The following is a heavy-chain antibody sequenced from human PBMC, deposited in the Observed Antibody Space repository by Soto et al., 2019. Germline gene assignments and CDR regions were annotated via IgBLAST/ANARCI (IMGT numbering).Heavy chain of an antibody. CDR1: GYTLTELS. Sequence: EASVKVSCKVSGYTLTELSMHWVRQAPGKGLEWMGGFDPEDGETIYAQKFQGRVTMTEDTSTDTAYMELSSLRSEDTAVYYCATENIAADGTRFWFDPWGQGTLVTVSS. CDR2: FDPEDGET. V-gene: IGHV1-24*01. D-gene: IGHD6-13*01. J-gene: IGHJ5*02. CDR3: ATENIAADGTRFWFDP.